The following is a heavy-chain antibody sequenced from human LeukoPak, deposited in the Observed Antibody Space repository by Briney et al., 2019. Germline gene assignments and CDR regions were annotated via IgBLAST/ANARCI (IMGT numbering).Heavy chain of an antibody. D-gene: IGHD6-19*01. CDR3: ARHHRRDSSGWGARWFDP. Sequence: SETLSLTCTVSGGSISSSSYCWGWIRQPPGKGLEWIGSVYYSGSTYYNPSLKSRVTMSVDTSKNQFSLKLTSVTAADTAVYYCARHHRRDSSGWGARWFDPWGQGTLVTVSS. J-gene: IGHJ5*02. V-gene: IGHV4-39*01. CDR2: VYYSGST. CDR1: GGSISSSSYC.